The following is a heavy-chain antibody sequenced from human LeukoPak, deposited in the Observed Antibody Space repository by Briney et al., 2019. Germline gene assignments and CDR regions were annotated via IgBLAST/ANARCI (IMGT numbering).Heavy chain of an antibody. Sequence: GGSLRLSCAASGFTFSSYAMSWVRQSPGKGLEWVSAISGSGGSTYCADSVKGRFTISRDNSKNTLYLQMNSLRAEDTAVYYCAKEGDDVLTGYWYFGYWGQGTLVTVSS. V-gene: IGHV3-23*01. CDR2: ISGSGGST. CDR1: GFTFSSYA. J-gene: IGHJ4*02. CDR3: AKEGDDVLTGYWYFGY. D-gene: IGHD3-9*01.